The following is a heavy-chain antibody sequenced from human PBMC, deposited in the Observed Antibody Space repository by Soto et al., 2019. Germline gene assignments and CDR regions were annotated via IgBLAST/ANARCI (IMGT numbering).Heavy chain of an antibody. D-gene: IGHD5-12*01. V-gene: IGHV3-48*01. CDR1: GFTFSSYS. J-gene: IGHJ6*02. CDR3: ARADSGYAHGYYYYGMDV. Sequence: EVQLVESGGGLVQPGGSLRLSCAASGFTFSSYSMNWVRQAPGKGLEWVSYISSSSSTIYYADSVKGRFTISRDNAKKSLYLQMNILRAEDTAVYYCARADSGYAHGYYYYGMDVWGPGTTVTVSS. CDR2: ISSSSSTI.